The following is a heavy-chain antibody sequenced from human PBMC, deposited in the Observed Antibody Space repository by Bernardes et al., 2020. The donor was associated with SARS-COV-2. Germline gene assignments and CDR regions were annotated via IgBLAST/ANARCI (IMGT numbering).Heavy chain of an antibody. D-gene: IGHD3-9*01. J-gene: IGHJ5*02. CDR2: IYYSGST. V-gene: IGHV4-39*01. Sequence: SETLSLTFTFSGGSIPSSSYYWGWIRQPPGKGLEWIGSIYYSGSTYYNPSLKSRVTISVDTSKNQFSLKLSSVTDADTAVYYCARLEVLRYFDWLLRSLNWFDHWGQGTLVT. CDR3: ARLEVLRYFDWLLRSLNWFDH. CDR1: GGSIPSSSYY.